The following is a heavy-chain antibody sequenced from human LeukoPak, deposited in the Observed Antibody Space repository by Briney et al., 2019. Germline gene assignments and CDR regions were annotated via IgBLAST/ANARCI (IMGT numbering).Heavy chain of an antibody. V-gene: IGHV4-34*01. D-gene: IGHD3-22*01. J-gene: IGHJ5*02. CDR2: INHSGST. CDR3: ARGRYYYDSSGYYGYNWFDP. CDR1: GGSFSGYY. Sequence: PSETLSLTCAVYGGSFSGYYWSWIRQPPGKGLEWIGEINHSGSTNYNSSLKSRVTISVDTSKNQFSLKLSSVTAADTAVYYCARGRYYYDSSGYYGYNWFDPWGQGALVTVSS.